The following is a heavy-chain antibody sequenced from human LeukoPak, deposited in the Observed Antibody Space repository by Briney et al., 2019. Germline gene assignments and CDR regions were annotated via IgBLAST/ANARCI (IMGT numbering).Heavy chain of an antibody. CDR3: AKEASIAARKYYYYYYMDV. D-gene: IGHD6-6*01. J-gene: IGHJ6*03. Sequence: PGGSLRLSCAASGFTFSSYGMHWVRQAPGKGLEWVADIWYDGSNKYYADSVKGRFTISRDNSKNTLYLQMNSLGAEDTAVYYCAKEASIAARKYYYYYYMDVWGKGTTVTVSS. V-gene: IGHV3-33*06. CDR1: GFTFSSYG. CDR2: IWYDGSNK.